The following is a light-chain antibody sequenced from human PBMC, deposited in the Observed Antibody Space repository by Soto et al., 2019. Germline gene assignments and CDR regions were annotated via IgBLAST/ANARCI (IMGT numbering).Light chain of an antibody. CDR1: SSNIGSNT. J-gene: IGLJ2*01. Sequence: QSVLTQPPSASGTPGQRVTISCSGSSSNIGSNTVNWYQQLPGTATKLLTDSNNQRPSGVPDRFSGSKSGTSASLAISELPSEHEADYYCAAWDDSLNGVVFGGGTKLTVL. V-gene: IGLV1-44*01. CDR2: SNN. CDR3: AAWDDSLNGVV.